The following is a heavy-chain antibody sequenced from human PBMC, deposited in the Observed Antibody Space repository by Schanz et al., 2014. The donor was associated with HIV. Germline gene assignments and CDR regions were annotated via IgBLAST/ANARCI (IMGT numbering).Heavy chain of an antibody. J-gene: IGHJ4*02. CDR1: GFTFSTYS. D-gene: IGHD5-12*01. Sequence: QVQLVESGGGVVQPGRSLRLSCAASGFTFSTYSMHWVRQAPGRGLEEVAVISGDGGNQYYAGSLQARFTISRDNSNNTLYLQMSSLRDEDTALYYCVRDRPDGYNQLDFWGQGTLVTVSS. V-gene: IGHV3-30-3*01. CDR2: ISGDGGNQ. CDR3: VRDRPDGYNQLDF.